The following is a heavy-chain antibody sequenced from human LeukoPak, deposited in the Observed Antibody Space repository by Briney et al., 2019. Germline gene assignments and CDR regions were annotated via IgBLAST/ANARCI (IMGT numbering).Heavy chain of an antibody. D-gene: IGHD4-23*01. Sequence: GGSLRLSCAASGFTFSTYGMHWVRQAPGKGLEWVAFIRYDGSNKYYADSVKGRFTISRDNSKNTLYLQMNSLRAEDTAVYYCAKDLDGGNSNFDYWGQGTLVTVSS. CDR2: IRYDGSNK. J-gene: IGHJ4*02. CDR1: GFTFSTYG. CDR3: AKDLDGGNSNFDY. V-gene: IGHV3-30*02.